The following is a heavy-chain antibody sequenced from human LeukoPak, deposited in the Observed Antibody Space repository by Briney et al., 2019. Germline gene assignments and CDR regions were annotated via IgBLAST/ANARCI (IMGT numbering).Heavy chain of an antibody. J-gene: IGHJ4*02. Sequence: GESLKISCKGFGYSFTSYWVGWVRQMPGKGLEWMGTIYPGDSDIRYSPSFQGQVTISPDKSISTAYLQWSSLKASDTAMYYCAAGRRSSTWYNYWGQGTLVTVSS. CDR2: IYPGDSDI. CDR3: AAGRRSSTWYNY. D-gene: IGHD6-13*01. CDR1: GYSFTSYW. V-gene: IGHV5-51*01.